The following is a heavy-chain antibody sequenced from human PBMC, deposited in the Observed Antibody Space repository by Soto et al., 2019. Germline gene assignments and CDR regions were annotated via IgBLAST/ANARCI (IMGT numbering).Heavy chain of an antibody. V-gene: IGHV5-51*01. J-gene: IGHJ4*02. CDR1: GYSFISYW. CDR2: IYPGDSDT. Sequence: ESLKISCKGSGYSFISYWIGWVRQMPGKGLEWMGIIYPGDSDTRYSPSFQGQVTISADKSISTAYLQWSGLKASDTAMYYCATLVYDSSGYLYFDYWGQGTLVTVSS. CDR3: ATLVYDSSGYLYFDY. D-gene: IGHD3-22*01.